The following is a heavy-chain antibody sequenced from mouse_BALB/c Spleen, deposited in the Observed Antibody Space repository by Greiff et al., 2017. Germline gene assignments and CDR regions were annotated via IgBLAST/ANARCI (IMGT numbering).Heavy chain of an antibody. CDR2: ISSGGST. D-gene: IGHD2-13*01. CDR3: AREVIGYYFDY. V-gene: IGHV5-6-5*01. CDR1: GFTFSSYA. Sequence: EVQLVESGGGLVKPGGSLKLSCAASGFTFSSYAMSWVRQTPEKRLEWVASISSGGSTYYPDSVKGRFTISRDNARNILYLQMSSLRSEDTAMYYCAREVIGYYFDYWGQGTTLTVSS. J-gene: IGHJ2*01.